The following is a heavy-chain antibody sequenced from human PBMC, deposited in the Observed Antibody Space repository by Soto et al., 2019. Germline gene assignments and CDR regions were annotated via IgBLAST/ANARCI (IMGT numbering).Heavy chain of an antibody. J-gene: IGHJ4*01. CDR3: AGAVNDYDSRGYRTSYFDY. V-gene: IGHV4-39*07. CDR2: IYYSGST. CDR1: GGSISSSSYY. D-gene: IGHD3-22*01. Sequence: SETLSLTCTVSGGSISSSSYYWGWIRQPPGKGLEWIGSIYYSGSTYYNPSLKSRVTISVDTSKNQFSLKLNSVTAADTAIYYCAGAVNDYDSRGYRTSYFDYWGHGTLVTVSS.